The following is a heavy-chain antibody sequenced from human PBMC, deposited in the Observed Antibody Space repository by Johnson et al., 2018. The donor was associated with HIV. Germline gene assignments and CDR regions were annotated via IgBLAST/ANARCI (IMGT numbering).Heavy chain of an antibody. CDR1: GFTFSSYD. V-gene: IGHV3-30*03. CDR3: ARARTVVIARPDAFDI. D-gene: IGHD2-21*01. J-gene: IGHJ3*02. Sequence: QVQLVESGGGVVQPGRSLRVSCGASGFTFSSYDMHWVRQAPGKGLEWVAVISYDGNNKYYADSVKGRFTISRDNSKNTLYLQLNSLSAEDTAVYYCARARTVVIARPDAFDIWGQGTMVTVSS. CDR2: ISYDGNNK.